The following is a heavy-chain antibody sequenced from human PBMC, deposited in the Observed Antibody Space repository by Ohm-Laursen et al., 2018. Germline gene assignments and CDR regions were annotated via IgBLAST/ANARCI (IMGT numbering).Heavy chain of an antibody. Sequence: GSLRLSCAASGFTFSSYSMNWVRQAPGKGLEWVSSISSSSSYIYYADSVKGRFTISRDNAKNSLYLQMNSLRAEDTAVYYCARDQRPGIAAAEDYWGQGTLVTVSS. CDR3: ARDQRPGIAAAEDY. V-gene: IGHV3-21*01. CDR1: GFTFSSYS. CDR2: ISSSSSYI. J-gene: IGHJ4*02. D-gene: IGHD6-13*01.